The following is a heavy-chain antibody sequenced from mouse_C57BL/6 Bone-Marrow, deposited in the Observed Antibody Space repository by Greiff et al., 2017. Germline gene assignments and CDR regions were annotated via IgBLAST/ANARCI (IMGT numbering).Heavy chain of an antibody. D-gene: IGHD2-5*01. CDR3: ARTDSNYGWYVDV. J-gene: IGHJ1*03. V-gene: IGHV1-64*01. Sequence: VQLQQPGAELVKPGASVKLSCKASGYTFTSYWMHWVKQRPGQGLEWIGMIHPNSGSTNYNEKFKSKATLTVDKSSSTAYMQLSSLTSEDSAVYYCARTDSNYGWYVDVWGTGTTVTVSS. CDR2: IHPNSGST. CDR1: GYTFTSYW.